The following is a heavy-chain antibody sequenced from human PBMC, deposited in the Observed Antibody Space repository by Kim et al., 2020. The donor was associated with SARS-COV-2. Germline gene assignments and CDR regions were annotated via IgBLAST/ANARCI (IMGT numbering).Heavy chain of an antibody. Sequence: GGSLRLSCLASGFRFGDYAMHWVRQVPGQGLEWVAGISSTSGSIGYADSVNGRFTISRDNAKNSLYLEMNSLRPEDTALYYCAKDWGGYYYFDSWGPGTLVTVSS. CDR3: AKDWGGYYYFDS. J-gene: IGHJ4*02. CDR2: ISSTSGSI. CDR1: GFRFGDYA. D-gene: IGHD3-3*01. V-gene: IGHV3-9*01.